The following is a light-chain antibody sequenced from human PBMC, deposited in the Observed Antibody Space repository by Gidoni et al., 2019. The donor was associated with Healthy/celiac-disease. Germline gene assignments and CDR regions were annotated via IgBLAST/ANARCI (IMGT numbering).Light chain of an antibody. Sequence: IQLPHSPSSLSASVGDRVTITCRASQSISSYFNWYQQKPGNAPKLLIYAASSLQSGVPSRFSGSGSGTDFTLTISSLQPEDFATYYCQQRYSTLLTFGGGTKVEIK. CDR2: AAS. CDR1: QSISSY. V-gene: IGKV1-39*01. J-gene: IGKJ4*01. CDR3: QQRYSTLLT.